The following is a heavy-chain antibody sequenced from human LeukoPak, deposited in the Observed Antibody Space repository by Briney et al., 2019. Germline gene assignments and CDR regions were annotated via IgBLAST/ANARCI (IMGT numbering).Heavy chain of an antibody. V-gene: IGHV4-61*02. J-gene: IGHJ4*02. CDR1: GDSISSGDYY. D-gene: IGHD6-19*01. CDR3: ARGGIGQWLALGRAYYFDY. Sequence: SETLSLTCTVSGDSISSGDYYWSWIRQPAGKGLEWIGRISSSGSTNYNPSLKSRVTISVDTSKNQFSLKLSSVTAADTAVYYCARGGIGQWLALGRAYYFDYWGQGTLVTVSS. CDR2: ISSSGST.